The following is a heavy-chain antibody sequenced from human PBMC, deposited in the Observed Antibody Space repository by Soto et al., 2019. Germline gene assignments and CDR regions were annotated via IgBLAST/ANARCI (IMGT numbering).Heavy chain of an antibody. D-gene: IGHD3-22*01. V-gene: IGHV3-23*01. J-gene: IGHJ4*02. CDR2: ISGRTGST. CDR3: AKVLKYYYDTSGYSGPIDY. CDR1: GFPFSSYP. Sequence: GGSVRLSCAASGFPFSSYPMTWVRQAPGKGLEWVSGISGRTGSTYYADSVKGRFTISRDNSKNTLYLQMNSLRAEDTAVYYCAKVLKYYYDTSGYSGPIDYWGQGTLVTVSS.